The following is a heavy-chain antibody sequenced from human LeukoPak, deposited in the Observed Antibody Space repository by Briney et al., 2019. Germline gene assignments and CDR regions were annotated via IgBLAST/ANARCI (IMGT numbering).Heavy chain of an antibody. D-gene: IGHD4-23*01. V-gene: IGHV1-2*02. Sequence: ASVKVSCKASGYTFTGYYMHWVRQAPGQGLEWMGWINPNSGGTNYAQKFQGRVTMTRDTSISTAYMELSRLRSDDTAVYYCARSDYGGNSNPFGYWGQGTLVTVSS. CDR1: GYTFTGYY. CDR3: ARSDYGGNSNPFGY. J-gene: IGHJ4*02. CDR2: INPNSGGT.